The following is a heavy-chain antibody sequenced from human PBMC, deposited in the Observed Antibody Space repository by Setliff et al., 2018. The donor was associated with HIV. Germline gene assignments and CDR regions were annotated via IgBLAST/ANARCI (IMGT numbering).Heavy chain of an antibody. V-gene: IGHV4-39*01. J-gene: IGHJ4*02. CDR3: ARPSLGIGGGSKFDS. CDR1: GGSLSSTTYY. Sequence: TLSLTCIVSGGSLSSTTYYWGWVRQPPGKGLEWIGNVHFSGTTYYNPSLKSRATISVDPSQNQFSLRLISVTAADAAMYYCARPSLGIGGGSKFDSWGQGTLVTVSS. D-gene: IGHD3-3*01. CDR2: VHFSGTT.